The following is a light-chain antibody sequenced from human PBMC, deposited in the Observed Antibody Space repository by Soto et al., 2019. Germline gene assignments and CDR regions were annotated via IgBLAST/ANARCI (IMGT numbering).Light chain of an antibody. CDR3: QQYNNWPYT. CDR1: QSVSSY. J-gene: IGKJ2*01. V-gene: IGKV3-15*01. Sequence: EIVMTQSPATLAVSPGERAALSCRASQSVSSYFAWYQQKPGQAPRLLIYGASSRATGTPARFSGSGSGTEFTLTISSLQSEDFAVYYCQQYNNWPYTFGLGTKLEMK. CDR2: GAS.